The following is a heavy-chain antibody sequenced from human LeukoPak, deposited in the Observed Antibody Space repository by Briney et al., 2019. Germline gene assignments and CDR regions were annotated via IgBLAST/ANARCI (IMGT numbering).Heavy chain of an antibody. D-gene: IGHD3-16*01. Sequence: GGSLRLSCAGSGFTFSSYSMNWVRQAPGRGLEWVSSISSSSSYIYYADSVKGRFTISRDNAKNSLYLQMDSLRAEDTAVYYCARGWASEAFAYWGQGTLVTVSS. V-gene: IGHV3-21*01. CDR1: GFTFSSYS. J-gene: IGHJ4*02. CDR2: ISSSSSYI. CDR3: ARGWASEAFAY.